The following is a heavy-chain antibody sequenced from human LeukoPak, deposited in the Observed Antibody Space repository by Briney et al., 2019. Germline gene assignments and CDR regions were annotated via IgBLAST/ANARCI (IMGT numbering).Heavy chain of an antibody. J-gene: IGHJ4*02. CDR2: VHLDGRT. V-gene: IGHV4-4*02. D-gene: IGHD6-25*01. Sequence: PSETLSLTCGVSGGSVSSTNWWTWIRQPPGKGLEWIGEVHLDGRTNFNPSLKSRLTMSADLSKNHVSLKLTSVTAADTAVYYCAREGGFYRPLDYSGQGTLVTVSS. CDR3: AREGGFYRPLDY. CDR1: GGSVSSTNW.